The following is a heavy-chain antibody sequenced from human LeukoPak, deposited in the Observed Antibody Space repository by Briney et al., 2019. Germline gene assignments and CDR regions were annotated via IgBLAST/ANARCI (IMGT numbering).Heavy chain of an antibody. CDR2: TYYRSNWYN. Sequence: SQTLALTCAICGDIVSSNSDAWNWIRQSPSRGLGWLGRTYYRSNWYNDYALSVKSRIIINPDTSKNQFSLQLNSVTPEDTAVYYCAKNYGNSNWFDPGGQGTLVTVSS. CDR1: GDIVSSNSDA. J-gene: IGHJ5*02. CDR3: AKNYGNSNWFDP. V-gene: IGHV6-1*01. D-gene: IGHD4-17*01.